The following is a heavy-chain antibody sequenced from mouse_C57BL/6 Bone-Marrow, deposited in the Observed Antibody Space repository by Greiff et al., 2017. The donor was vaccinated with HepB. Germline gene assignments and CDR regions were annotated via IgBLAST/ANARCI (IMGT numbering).Heavy chain of an antibody. D-gene: IGHD2-4*01. CDR1: GFSLTSYG. V-gene: IGHV2-4*01. CDR2: IWSGGST. J-gene: IGHJ1*03. Sequence: QVQLKESGPGLVQPSQRLSITCTVSGFSLTSYGVHWVRQPPGKGLEWLGVIWSGGSTDYNAAFISRLSISKDNSKSQVFFKMNSLQADDTAIYYCAKMPIYYDYSWYFDVWGTGTTVTVSS. CDR3: AKMPIYYDYSWYFDV.